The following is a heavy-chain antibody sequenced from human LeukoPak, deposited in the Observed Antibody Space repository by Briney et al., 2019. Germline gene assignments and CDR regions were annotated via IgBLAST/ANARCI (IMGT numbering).Heavy chain of an antibody. D-gene: IGHD1-26*01. J-gene: IGHJ4*02. CDR1: GXTFSNYW. CDR3: ASGGTSGSLIY. Sequence: TGGSLRLSCAASGXTFSNYWMHWVRQDPLKGLVWVSRINSDGGSTGYADSVKGRFTISRDNTKNTLHLQMNSLRAEDTALYYCASGGTSGSLIYWGQGTLVTVSS. V-gene: IGHV3-74*01. CDR2: INSDGGST.